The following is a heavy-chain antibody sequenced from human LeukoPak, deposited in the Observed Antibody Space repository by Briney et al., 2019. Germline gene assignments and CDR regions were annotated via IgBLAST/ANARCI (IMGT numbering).Heavy chain of an antibody. Sequence: ASVKVSCKTSGYTFTNYYVHWVRQAPGQGLEWMGYIVPDTGGVDYDQRFQGRVAMTRDKSISTVYMELTSLKSDDTAVYYCARVGGALGANDYWGQGTLVTVSS. CDR3: ARVGGALGANDY. CDR2: IVPDTGGV. J-gene: IGHJ4*02. CDR1: GYTFTNYY. D-gene: IGHD1-26*01. V-gene: IGHV1-2*02.